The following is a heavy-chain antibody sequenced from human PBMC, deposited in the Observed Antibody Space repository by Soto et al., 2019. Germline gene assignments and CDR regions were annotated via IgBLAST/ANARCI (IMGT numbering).Heavy chain of an antibody. D-gene: IGHD2-21*02. V-gene: IGHV3-30-3*01. CDR2: ISYDGSNK. Sequence: PVGSLRLSCAASGFTFSSYAMHWVRQAPGKGLEWVAVISYDGSNKYYADSVKGRFTISRDNSKNTLYLQMNSLRAEDTAVYYCASSGMVVTAIFDYWGQGTLVTVSS. CDR3: ASSGMVVTAIFDY. J-gene: IGHJ4*02. CDR1: GFTFSSYA.